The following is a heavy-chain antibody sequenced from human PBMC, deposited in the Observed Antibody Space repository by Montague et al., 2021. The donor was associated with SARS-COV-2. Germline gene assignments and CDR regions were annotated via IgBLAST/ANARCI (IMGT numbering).Heavy chain of an antibody. D-gene: IGHD3-9*01. CDR1: GFTFSSYS. CDR2: ISSSSSYI. J-gene: IGHJ5*02. CDR3: ARDRYYDILTGYWEFDP. V-gene: IGHV3-21*01. Sequence: SLRLPCAASGFTFSSYSVNWVRQAPGKGLEWVSSISSSSSYIYYADSVKGRFTISRDNAKNSLYLQMNSLRAEDTAVYYCARDRYYDILTGYWEFDPWGQGTLVTVSS.